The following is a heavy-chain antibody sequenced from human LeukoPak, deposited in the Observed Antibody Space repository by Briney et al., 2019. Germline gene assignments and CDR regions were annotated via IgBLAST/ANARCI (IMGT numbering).Heavy chain of an antibody. CDR2: IKQDGSEK. J-gene: IGHJ4*01. D-gene: IGHD6-19*01. CDR1: GFTFNSLW. CDR3: ARVGQWMVFDY. V-gene: IGHV3-7*03. Sequence: PGGSLRLSCAASGFTFNSLWMSWVRQAPGKGLEWVGNIKQDGSEKFYVDSVKDRFTIFRDNAKESLYLQMNSLRAEDAAVYYCARVGQWMVFDYWGQGSLVTVSS.